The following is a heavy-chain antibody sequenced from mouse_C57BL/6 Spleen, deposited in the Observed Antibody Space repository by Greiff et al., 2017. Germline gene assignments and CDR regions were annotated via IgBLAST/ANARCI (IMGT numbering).Heavy chain of an antibody. CDR2: IHPNSGST. V-gene: IGHV1-64*01. D-gene: IGHD2-4*01. J-gene: IGHJ3*01. Sequence: VQLQQPGAELVKPGASVKLSCTASGYTFTSYWMHWVKQRPGQGLEWIGMIHPNSGSTNYNDKFKSKSTLTVDKSSSAAYMQLSSLTSGSSAVYYCARNGYDYEDDWFAYWGQGTLVTVSA. CDR1: GYTFTSYW. CDR3: ARNGYDYEDDWFAY.